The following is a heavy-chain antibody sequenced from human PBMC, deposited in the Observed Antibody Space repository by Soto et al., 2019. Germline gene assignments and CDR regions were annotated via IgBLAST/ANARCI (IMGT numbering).Heavy chain of an antibody. J-gene: IGHJ5*02. CDR2: IDPSDSYT. V-gene: IGHV5-10-1*01. Sequence: GESLRSCGTCSGYSCTIYCISLVLQMPGRGLEWVGRIDPSDSYTNYSPSFQGHVTISADKSISTAYLQWNSLEASDTAVYYCARISTGFDPWGQGTLVTVSS. CDR3: ARISTGFDP. CDR1: GYSCTIYC.